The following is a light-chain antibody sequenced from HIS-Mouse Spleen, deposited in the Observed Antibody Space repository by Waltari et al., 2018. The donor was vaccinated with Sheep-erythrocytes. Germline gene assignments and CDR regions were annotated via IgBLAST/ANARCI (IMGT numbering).Light chain of an antibody. CDR1: SSDVGGYNY. CDR3: CSYAGSYTLV. Sequence: QSALTQPASVSGSPGQSITISCTGTSSDVGGYNYVSWYQQHPGKAPKLMIYDVSKRPSGGPDLFSGSKSGNTASLTISGLQAEDEADYYCCSYAGSYTLVFGGGTKLTVL. CDR2: DVS. V-gene: IGLV2-11*01. J-gene: IGLJ3*02.